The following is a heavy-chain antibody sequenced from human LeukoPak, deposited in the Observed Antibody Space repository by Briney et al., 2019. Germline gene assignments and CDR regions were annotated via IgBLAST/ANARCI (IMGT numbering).Heavy chain of an antibody. J-gene: IGHJ4*02. CDR2: IYSGGST. V-gene: IGHV3-66*01. CDR3: ARVDSRTAQFDY. D-gene: IGHD6-13*01. Sequence: PGGSLRLSCAASGFTFSTYSMNWVRQAPGKGLEWVSVIYSGGSTYYADSVKGRFTISRDNSKNTLYLQMNSLRAEDTAVYHCARVDSRTAQFDYWGQGTLVTVSS. CDR1: GFTFSTYS.